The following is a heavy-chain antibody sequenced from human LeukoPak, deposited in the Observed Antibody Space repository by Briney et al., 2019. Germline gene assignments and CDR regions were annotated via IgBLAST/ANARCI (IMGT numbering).Heavy chain of an antibody. Sequence: GESLKISCKGSGYSFTSYWIAWVRQMPGKGLECMGIIYPGDSDTRYSPSFQGQVTISDDKSINTAYLQWSGLKASDTAMYYCARRSSRIVGATADYWGQGTLVTVSS. CDR2: IYPGDSDT. D-gene: IGHD1-26*01. J-gene: IGHJ4*02. CDR3: ARRSSRIVGATADY. CDR1: GYSFTSYW. V-gene: IGHV5-51*01.